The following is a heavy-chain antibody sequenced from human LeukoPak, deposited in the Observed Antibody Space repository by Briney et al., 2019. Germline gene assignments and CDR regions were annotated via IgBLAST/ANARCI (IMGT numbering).Heavy chain of an antibody. CDR3: AKVAHGYCTNDVCYGFDY. D-gene: IGHD2-8*01. Sequence: GGSLRLSCAASGFTFSSYAMHWVRQAPGKGLEWVAVISYDGSNKYYADSVKGRFTISRDNSKNTLYLQMNSLRAGDTAVYYCAKVAHGYCTNDVCYGFDYWGQGTLVTVSS. J-gene: IGHJ4*02. CDR2: ISYDGSNK. CDR1: GFTFSSYA. V-gene: IGHV3-30-3*01.